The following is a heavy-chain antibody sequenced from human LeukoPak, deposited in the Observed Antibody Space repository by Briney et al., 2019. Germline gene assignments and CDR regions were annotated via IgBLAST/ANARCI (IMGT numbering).Heavy chain of an antibody. CDR1: GFTFSYYA. V-gene: IGHV3-30-3*01. D-gene: IGHD2-21*02. Sequence: GGSLRLSCAASGFTFSYYAMHWVRQAPGKGLEGVAFISSDGSDKYYADSMKGRFTISRDNSKNTLYLQMTSLRGEDTAMYYCAREGTARDAFDIWGQGTMVTVSS. CDR3: AREGTARDAFDI. J-gene: IGHJ3*02. CDR2: ISSDGSDK.